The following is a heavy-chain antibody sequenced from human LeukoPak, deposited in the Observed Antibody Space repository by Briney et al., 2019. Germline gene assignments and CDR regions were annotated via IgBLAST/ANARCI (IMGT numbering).Heavy chain of an antibody. Sequence: PGGSLRLSCAASGFTFDDYAMHWVRQAPGKGLEWVSGISWNSGSIGYADSVKGRFTISRDNSKNTLYLQMNSLRAEDTAVYYCAKDSIFLYYDSSGYYYERDAFDIWGQGTMVTVSS. D-gene: IGHD3-22*01. J-gene: IGHJ3*02. V-gene: IGHV3-9*01. CDR1: GFTFDDYA. CDR3: AKDSIFLYYDSSGYYYERDAFDI. CDR2: ISWNSGSI.